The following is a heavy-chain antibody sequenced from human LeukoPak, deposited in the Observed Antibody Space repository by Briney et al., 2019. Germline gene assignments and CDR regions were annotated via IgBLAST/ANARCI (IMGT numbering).Heavy chain of an antibody. Sequence: SETLSLTCTVSGGSVSSGTYYWSWIRQSPGKGLEWIGYIYNSGSTNYNPSLKSRVTISVDASKNQFSLRLSSVTAADTAIYYCARSPNSGYDFHFDYWGQGTLVTVSS. J-gene: IGHJ4*02. D-gene: IGHD5-12*01. CDR2: IYNSGST. CDR3: ARSPNSGYDFHFDY. V-gene: IGHV4-61*01. CDR1: GGSVSSGTYY.